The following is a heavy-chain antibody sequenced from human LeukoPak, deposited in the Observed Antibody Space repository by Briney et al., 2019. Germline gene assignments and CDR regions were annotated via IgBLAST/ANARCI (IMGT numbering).Heavy chain of an antibody. J-gene: IGHJ4*02. CDR3: VRVVGESHFDY. Sequence: GGSLRLSCAASGFTFRDYTMNWVRQAPGKGLEWVSAINKGGSFMKHADSVKGRFIVSRDNAKNLLFLQMNSLKTEDTAVYYCVRVVGESHFDYWGQGTLVTVSS. D-gene: IGHD2-21*01. CDR2: INKGGSFM. V-gene: IGHV3-21*04. CDR1: GFTFRDYT.